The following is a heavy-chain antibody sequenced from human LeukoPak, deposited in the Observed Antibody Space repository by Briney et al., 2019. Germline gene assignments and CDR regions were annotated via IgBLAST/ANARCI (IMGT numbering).Heavy chain of an antibody. Sequence: GGSLRLSCTTSGFTFGDYFMNWFRQAPGKGLEWVGFIRSQAHGGTTEYAASVKGRFTISRDDSKGIAYLQMNSLMTDDTALYYCIRHRHSFNWFDPWGQGTLVTVSS. CDR3: IRHRHSFNWFDP. CDR1: GFTFGDYF. CDR2: IRSQAHGGTT. V-gene: IGHV3-49*03. D-gene: IGHD5-18*01. J-gene: IGHJ5*02.